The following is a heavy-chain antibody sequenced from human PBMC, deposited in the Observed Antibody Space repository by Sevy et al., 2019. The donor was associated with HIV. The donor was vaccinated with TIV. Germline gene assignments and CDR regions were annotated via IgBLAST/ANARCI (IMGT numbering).Heavy chain of an antibody. CDR3: AKDASSSWTGGTFQH. CDR1: GFIFSGYV. Sequence: GGSLRLSCAASGFIFSGYVMSWVRQAPGKGLEWVSGISASGGSTYYADSVKGRSTISRDNSKNTLYLEMNSLRAEDTAVYYCAKDASSSWTGGTFQHWGQGTLVTVSS. V-gene: IGHV3-23*01. J-gene: IGHJ1*01. D-gene: IGHD6-13*01. CDR2: ISASGGST.